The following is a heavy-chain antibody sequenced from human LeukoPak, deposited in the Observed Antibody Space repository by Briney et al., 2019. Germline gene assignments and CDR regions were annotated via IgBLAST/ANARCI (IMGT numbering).Heavy chain of an antibody. CDR3: ARDAAAAHPEYYFDY. D-gene: IGHD6-13*01. CDR2: ISAYNGNT. V-gene: IGHV1-18*01. Sequence: ASVKVSCKASGYTFTSYGISWVRQAPGQGLEWMGWISAYNGNTNYAQKLQGRVTMTTDTSTSTAYMELSSLRSEDTAVYYCARDAAAAHPEYYFDYWGQGTLVTVSS. CDR1: GYTFTSYG. J-gene: IGHJ4*02.